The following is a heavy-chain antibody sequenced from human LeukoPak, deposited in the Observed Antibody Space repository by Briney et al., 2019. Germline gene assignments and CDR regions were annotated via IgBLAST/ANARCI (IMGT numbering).Heavy chain of an antibody. D-gene: IGHD2-15*01. J-gene: IGHJ4*02. V-gene: IGHV3-48*03. Sequence: PGGSLRLSCAASGFTFSSYEMNWVRQAPGKGLEWVSYISSSGSTIYYADSVKGRFTVSRDNAKNSLYLQMNSLRAEDTAVYYCARGILRRYFDYWGQGTLVTVSS. CDR3: ARGILRRYFDY. CDR2: ISSSGSTI. CDR1: GFTFSSYE.